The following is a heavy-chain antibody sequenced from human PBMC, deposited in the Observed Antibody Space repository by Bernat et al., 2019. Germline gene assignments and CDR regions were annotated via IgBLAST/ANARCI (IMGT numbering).Heavy chain of an antibody. CDR2: ISYDGSNK. V-gene: IGHV3-30-3*01. CDR1: GFTFSSYA. CDR3: TRKYYYDSSPYSPLDY. D-gene: IGHD3-22*01. J-gene: IGHJ4*02. Sequence: QVQLVEFGGGVVQPGRSLRLSCAASGFTFSSYAMHWVRQAPGKGLEWVAVISYDGSNKYYAESVKGRFTISRDNSKNTLYLQMNSMGAEDTAVYYCTRKYYYDSSPYSPLDYWGQGTLVTVSS.